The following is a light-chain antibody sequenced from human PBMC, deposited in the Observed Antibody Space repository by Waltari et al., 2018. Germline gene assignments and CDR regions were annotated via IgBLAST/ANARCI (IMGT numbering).Light chain of an antibody. CDR2: DAS. V-gene: IGKV3-11*01. Sequence: EVVLTQSPATLSLSPGEGATLSCGASQTVSNYLAWYQLKPGQAPRLLIYDASNRATGIPARFSGSGSGTDFTLTISSLEPEDFAVYCCQHRDKFGQGTRLEIK. CDR1: QTVSNY. CDR3: QHRDK. J-gene: IGKJ5*01.